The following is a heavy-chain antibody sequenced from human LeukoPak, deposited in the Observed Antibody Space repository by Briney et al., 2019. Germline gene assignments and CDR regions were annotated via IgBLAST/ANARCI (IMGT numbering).Heavy chain of an antibody. V-gene: IGHV4-59*08. CDR3: ARLGPGEFDY. J-gene: IGHJ4*02. Sequence: SETLSLTCTVSGGSISSYYWSWIRQPPGKGLEWIGYIFSSGSTDYNPSLKSRVSISVDTSKNQFSLKLSSVTAADTAVYYCARLGPGEFDYWGQGILVTVSS. D-gene: IGHD3-16*01. CDR1: GGSISSYY. CDR2: IFSSGST.